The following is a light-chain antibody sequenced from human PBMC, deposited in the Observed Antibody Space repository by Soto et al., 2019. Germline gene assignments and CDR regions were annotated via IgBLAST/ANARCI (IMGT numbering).Light chain of an antibody. Sequence: EIVMTQSPATLSVSPGERATLSCRASQSISSKLGWYQQRPGQAPRLLIYGASTRATGIPARFSGSGSGTEFPLPISSLRSEDSAVYYCQQYNSWTTITFGQGTRLEIK. CDR1: QSISSK. CDR2: GAS. V-gene: IGKV3-15*01. CDR3: QQYNSWTTIT. J-gene: IGKJ5*01.